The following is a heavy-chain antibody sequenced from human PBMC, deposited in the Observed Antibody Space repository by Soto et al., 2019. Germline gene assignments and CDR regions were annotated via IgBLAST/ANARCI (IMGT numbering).Heavy chain of an antibody. D-gene: IGHD3-22*01. V-gene: IGHV3-49*03. CDR2: IRSKAYGGTT. CDR3: TRDLEDYYDSSGYPRYFDY. CDR1: GFTFGDYA. J-gene: IGHJ4*02. Sequence: GGSLRLSCTASGFTFGDYAMSWFRQAPGKGLEWVGFIRSKAYGGTTEYAASVKGRFTISRDDSKSIAYLQMNSLKTEDTAVYYCTRDLEDYYDSSGYPRYFDYWGQGTLVTAPQ.